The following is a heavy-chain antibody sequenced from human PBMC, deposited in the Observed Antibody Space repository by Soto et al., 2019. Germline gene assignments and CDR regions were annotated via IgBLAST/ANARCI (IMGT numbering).Heavy chain of an antibody. V-gene: IGHV1-8*02. CDR3: ARGSAFQRTGNSDF. CDR1: GYKFADYN. J-gene: IGHJ4*02. Sequence: QVQLVQSGAEVKRPGASVKVSCTTSGYKFADYNLPWVRQATGRGLEWLGYMNSFSGGSDFAPKFQDRLTLTKNTSISTAYLELTNLRDDDTAVYYCARGSAFQRTGNSDFWGQGTPVTVSS. D-gene: IGHD6-19*01. CDR2: MNSFSGGS.